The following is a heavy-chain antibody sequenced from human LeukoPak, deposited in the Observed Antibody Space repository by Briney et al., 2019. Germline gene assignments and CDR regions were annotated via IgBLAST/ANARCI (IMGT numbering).Heavy chain of an antibody. D-gene: IGHD2-15*01. J-gene: IGHJ4*02. CDR3: ATGVQICSGGSCDY. CDR1: GYTLTELS. Sequence: ASVKVSCKVSGYTLTELSMHWVRQAPGKGLEWMGGFDPEDGETIYAQKFQGRVTMTEDTSTDTAYMELRSLRSEDTAVYYCATGVQICSGGSCDYWGQGTLVTVSS. V-gene: IGHV1-24*01. CDR2: FDPEDGET.